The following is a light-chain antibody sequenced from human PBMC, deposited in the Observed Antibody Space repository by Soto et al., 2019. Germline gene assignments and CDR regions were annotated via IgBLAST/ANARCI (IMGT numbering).Light chain of an antibody. J-gene: IGKJ2*01. V-gene: IGKV3-15*01. CDR2: GAS. Sequence: EIVMTQSQATLSLSPGERATLSCRASQTVSSNLAWYQQKPGQAPRLLIHGASTRATGVPARFSGSGSGTEFTLTISSLQSEDFAVYYCQQYHNWPPQYTFGQGTKLQIK. CDR3: QQYHNWPPQYT. CDR1: QTVSSN.